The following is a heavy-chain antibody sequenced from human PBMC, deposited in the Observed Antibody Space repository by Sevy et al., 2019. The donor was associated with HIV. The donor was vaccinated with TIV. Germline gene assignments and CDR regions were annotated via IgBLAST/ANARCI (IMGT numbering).Heavy chain of an antibody. J-gene: IGHJ4*02. Sequence: ASVKVSCKVSGYTLTKLGMHWVRQAPGKGLEWMGSFDPEDGETIYAQKFQGRLTMTEDTSTDTAYMALSSLRSEDTAVYFCATTKDYYESSGSPFDYWGQRTVVTVSS. V-gene: IGHV1-24*01. CDR3: ATTKDYYESSGSPFDY. D-gene: IGHD3-22*01. CDR1: GYTLTKLG. CDR2: FDPEDGET.